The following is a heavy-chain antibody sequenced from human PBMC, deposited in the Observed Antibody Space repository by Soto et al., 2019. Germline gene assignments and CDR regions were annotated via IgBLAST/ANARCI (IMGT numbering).Heavy chain of an antibody. V-gene: IGHV1-69*01. CDR3: ARDRDDDGSGNYYNRIDF. CDR2: IIPIFGTP. Sequence: QVQLVQSGAEVKKPGSSVKVSCKASGGIFSTYAISWLRQAPGQGLEWMGGIIPIFGTPNYAQRFQGRLTINADESTTTAYMELSRLKSEDTAVYYCARDRDDDGSGNYYNRIDFWGQGTLVTVSS. J-gene: IGHJ4*02. CDR1: GGIFSTYA. D-gene: IGHD3-10*01.